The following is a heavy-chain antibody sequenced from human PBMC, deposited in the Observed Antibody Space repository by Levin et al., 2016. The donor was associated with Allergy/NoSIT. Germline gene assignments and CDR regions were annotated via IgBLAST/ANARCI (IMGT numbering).Heavy chain of an antibody. J-gene: IGHJ4*02. CDR3: ARGTGSGYDFLY. V-gene: IGHV4-61*01. D-gene: IGHD5-12*01. CDR1: GGSVSSSSYY. Sequence: SETLSLTCTVSGGSVSSSSYYWSWIRQSPGKGLEWIGYIYYTGSTYYNPSLKSRVSISLDTSKNQFSLKLSSVTAADTAVYYCARGTGSGYDFLYWGQGSLVTVSS. CDR2: IYYTGST.